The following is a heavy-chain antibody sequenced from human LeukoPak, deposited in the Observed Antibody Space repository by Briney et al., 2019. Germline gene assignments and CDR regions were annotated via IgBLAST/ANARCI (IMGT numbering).Heavy chain of an antibody. V-gene: IGHV3-21*01. J-gene: IGHJ5*02. Sequence: GGSLRLSCAASGFTFSSYSMNWVRQAPGKGVEWVSSISSSSSYIYYADSVKGRFTISRDNAKNSLYLQMNSLRAEDTAVYYCARDRKYSSSWYGGWFDPWGQGTLVTVSS. CDR3: ARDRKYSSSWYGGWFDP. D-gene: IGHD6-13*01. CDR2: ISSSSSYI. CDR1: GFTFSSYS.